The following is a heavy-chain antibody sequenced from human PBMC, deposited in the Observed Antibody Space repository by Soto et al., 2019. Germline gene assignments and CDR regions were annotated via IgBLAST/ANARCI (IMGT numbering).Heavy chain of an antibody. CDR2: ISTYNGNT. D-gene: IGHD3-22*01. J-gene: IGHJ4*02. V-gene: IGHV1-18*01. CDR3: ARGPTDYYDNSGNYFLDY. Sequence: QVQLVQSGAEVKKPGASVKVSCKASGYTFTTYGMSWVRQAPGQGLDWMRWISTYNGNTKYAERLQGRVTMTTDTTTSTAYMELRSLRSDDTAVYYCARGPTDYYDNSGNYFLDYWGQGTLVTVSS. CDR1: GYTFTTYG.